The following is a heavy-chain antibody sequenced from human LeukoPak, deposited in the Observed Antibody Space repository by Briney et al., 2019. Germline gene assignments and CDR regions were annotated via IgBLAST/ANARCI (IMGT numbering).Heavy chain of an antibody. CDR3: ARDRAGFYDLDY. CDR1: GFTVSGNY. CDR2: IYSGGTT. D-gene: IGHD2/OR15-2a*01. Sequence: GGSLRLSCAVSGFTVSGNYMSWVRQAPGKGLEWVSLIYSGGTTYYADSVKGRFTISRDNSKNTLYLQMNSLRAEDTAVYYCARDRAGFYDLDYWGQGTLVTVSS. J-gene: IGHJ4*02. V-gene: IGHV3-53*01.